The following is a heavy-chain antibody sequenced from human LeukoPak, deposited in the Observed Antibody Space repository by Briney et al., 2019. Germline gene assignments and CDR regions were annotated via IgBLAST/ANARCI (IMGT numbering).Heavy chain of an antibody. CDR2: INPNSGGT. CDR3: ARDLDDSSGYYDY. CDR1: GYTVTGYY. V-gene: IGHV1-2*02. J-gene: IGHJ4*02. Sequence: ASVKVSCKASGYTVTGYYMHWVRQAPGQGLEWMGWINPNSGGTNYAQKFQGRVTMTRDTSISTAYMELSRLRSDDTAVYYCARDLDDSSGYYDYWGQGTLVTVSS. D-gene: IGHD3-22*01.